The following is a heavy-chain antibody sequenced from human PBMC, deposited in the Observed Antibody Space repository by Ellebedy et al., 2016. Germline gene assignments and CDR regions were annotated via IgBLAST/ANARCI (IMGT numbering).Heavy chain of an antibody. Sequence: SETLSLTCTVSGGSISTRTYFWGWIRQPPGKGLEWIGSISYSGSTDYAPSLKSRVNISVDPSRNQFSLRLSFVTAADTSVYFCATKIAVAGGIEHWGQGTLVTVAS. V-gene: IGHV4-39*01. CDR3: ATKIAVAGGIEH. J-gene: IGHJ5*02. D-gene: IGHD6-19*01. CDR2: ISYSGST. CDR1: GGSISTRTYF.